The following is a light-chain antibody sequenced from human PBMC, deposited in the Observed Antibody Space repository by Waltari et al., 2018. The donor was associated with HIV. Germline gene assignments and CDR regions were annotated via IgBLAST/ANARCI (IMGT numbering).Light chain of an antibody. Sequence: QSVLTQSPSVSAAPGQRVTISCSGSSPNIGNNDVSWYQQLPGRAPKVLISDNDKRPSGIPDRFSGSKSGTSATLDITGLQTGDEADYYCATWHTSLRAHVVFGGGTKVTVL. CDR3: ATWHTSLRAHVV. J-gene: IGLJ2*01. CDR2: DND. CDR1: SPNIGNND. V-gene: IGLV1-51*01.